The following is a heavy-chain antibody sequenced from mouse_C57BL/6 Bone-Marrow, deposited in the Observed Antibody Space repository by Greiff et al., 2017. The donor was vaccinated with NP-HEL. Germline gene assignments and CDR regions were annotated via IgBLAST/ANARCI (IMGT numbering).Heavy chain of an antibody. CDR1: GFTFSDYY. V-gene: IGHV5-12*01. CDR3: ARRGWDVDY. J-gene: IGHJ2*01. D-gene: IGHD4-1*01. Sequence: EVQLVESGGGLVQPGGSLKLSCAASGFTFSDYYMYWVRQTPEKRLEWVAYISNGGGSTYYPDTVKGRFTISRDNAKNTLYLQMSRLKSEDTAMYYCARRGWDVDYWGQGTTLTVSS. CDR2: ISNGGGST.